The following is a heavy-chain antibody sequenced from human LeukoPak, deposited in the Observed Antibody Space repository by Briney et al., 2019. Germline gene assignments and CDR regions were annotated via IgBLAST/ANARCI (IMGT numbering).Heavy chain of an antibody. J-gene: IGHJ4*02. CDR2: ISSKAYGGTT. D-gene: IGHD3-22*01. CDR1: GFTFGDYA. CDR3: TRGGYYDSSGVYYFDY. Sequence: GGSLRLSCTAAGFTFGDYAMSWVRQAPGKGLEWVGFISSKAYGGTTEYAASVKGRFTSSRDDSKSIAYLQMNSLKTEDTAVYYCTRGGYYDSSGVYYFDYWGQGTLVAAPS. V-gene: IGHV3-49*04.